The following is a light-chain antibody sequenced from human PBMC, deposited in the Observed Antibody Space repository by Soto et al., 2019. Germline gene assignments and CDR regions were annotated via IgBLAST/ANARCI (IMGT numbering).Light chain of an antibody. J-gene: IGLJ2*01. CDR3: SSYTSDTTVL. CDR2: EGS. V-gene: IGLV2-14*02. Sequence: QSALTQPASVSGSPGQSITISCTGTSSDVGSYNLVSWYQQHPGKAPKLMIYEGSKRPSGVSNRFSGSKSGNTASLTISGLRVEDESHYYCSSYTSDTTVLFGGGTKLTVL. CDR1: SSDVGSYNL.